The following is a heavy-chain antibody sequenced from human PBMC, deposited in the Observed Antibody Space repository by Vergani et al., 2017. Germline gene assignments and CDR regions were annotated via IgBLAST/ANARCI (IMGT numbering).Heavy chain of an antibody. V-gene: IGHV3-11*06. Sequence: QVQVVESGGGLVKPGGSLRLSCAASGFTFSDYYMTWIRQAPGKGLEWVSYITTSSSYTDYADSMKCRFTISRDNAKNSLYLQMNSLRAEDTAVYYCARGHYVMDVWGQGTTVTVSS. CDR2: ITTSSSYT. CDR1: GFTFSDYY. J-gene: IGHJ6*02. CDR3: ARGHYVMDV.